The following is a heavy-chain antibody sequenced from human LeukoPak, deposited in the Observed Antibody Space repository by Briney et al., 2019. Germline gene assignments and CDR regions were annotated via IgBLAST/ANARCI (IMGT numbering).Heavy chain of an antibody. CDR3: ARVFVGTGGFDI. D-gene: IGHD1-1*01. CDR2: ISSSSSYT. Sequence: KTGGSLRLSCAASGFTFSDYYMSWIRQAPGKGLEWVSYISSSSSYTNYADSVKGRFTISRDNAKNSLYLQMNSLRAEDTAVYYCARVFVGTGGFDIWGQGTMVTVSS. J-gene: IGHJ3*02. V-gene: IGHV3-11*05. CDR1: GFTFSDYY.